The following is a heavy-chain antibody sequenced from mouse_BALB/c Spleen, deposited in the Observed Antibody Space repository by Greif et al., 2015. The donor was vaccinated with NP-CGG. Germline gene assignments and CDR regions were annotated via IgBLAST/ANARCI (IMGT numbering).Heavy chain of an antibody. J-gene: IGHJ4*01. Sequence: VKLQESGAELMKPGASVKISCKATGYTFSSYWIEWVKQRPGHGLEWIGEILPGSGSTNYNEKFKGKATFTADTSSNTAYMQLSSLASEDSAAYYCARSGYGNHNYYAMDYWGQGTSVTVSS. CDR1: GYTFSSYW. D-gene: IGHD2-10*02. CDR3: ARSGYGNHNYYAMDY. CDR2: ILPGSGST. V-gene: IGHV1-9*01.